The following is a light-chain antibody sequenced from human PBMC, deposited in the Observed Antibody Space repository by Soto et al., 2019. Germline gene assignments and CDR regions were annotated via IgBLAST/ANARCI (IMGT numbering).Light chain of an antibody. CDR3: SSYAGSNNWV. Sequence: QSVLTQPPSASGSPGQSVTISCTGTSSDVGGYKYVSWYQQHPGKAPKLMIYEVSKRPSGVPDRFSGSKSGNTASLTVSGLQAEDEAEYYCSSYAGSNNWVFGGGTKLTVL. CDR1: SSDVGGYKY. V-gene: IGLV2-8*01. J-gene: IGLJ3*02. CDR2: EVS.